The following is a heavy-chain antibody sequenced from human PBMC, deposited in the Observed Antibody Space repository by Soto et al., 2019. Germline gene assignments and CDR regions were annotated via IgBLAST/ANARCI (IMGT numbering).Heavy chain of an antibody. CDR3: AAARPPGHGFPPYYLNY. Sequence: PGGSLRLSCAAAGFTFDSYAMTWVRQAPGKGLEWVSTISAGGGSTYYADSVKGRLTISRDNSKTTVYLHLSSLRAEDTAVYFCAAARPPGHGFPPYYLNYWGLGTLVTVS. D-gene: IGHD5-12*01. J-gene: IGHJ4*02. CDR2: ISAGGGST. CDR1: GFTFDSYA. V-gene: IGHV3-23*01.